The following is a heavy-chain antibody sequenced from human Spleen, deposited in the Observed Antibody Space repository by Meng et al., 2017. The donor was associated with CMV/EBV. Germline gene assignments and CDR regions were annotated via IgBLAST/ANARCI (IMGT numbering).Heavy chain of an antibody. V-gene: IGHV3-30*04. CDR1: AFICSEFA. D-gene: IGHD4-11*01. J-gene: IGHJ4*02. Sequence: LPCAASAFICSEFAMHWVRQAPGKGLEWVSIITHDGSDTYYADSVKGRFTISRDNSNNTLSLQMNSLRPDDTAVFYCTRGYRNGLDNWGQGTLVTVSS. CDR3: TRGYRNGLDN. CDR2: ITHDGSDT.